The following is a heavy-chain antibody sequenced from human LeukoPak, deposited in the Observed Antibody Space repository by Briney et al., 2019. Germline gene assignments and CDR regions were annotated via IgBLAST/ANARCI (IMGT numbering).Heavy chain of an antibody. CDR1: GYSISSGYY. V-gene: IGHV4-38-2*02. CDR3: ARVVTTVTTFDY. D-gene: IGHD4-17*01. Sequence: SETLSLTCTVSGYSISSGYYWGWIRQPPGKGLEWIGSIYHSGSTYYNPSLKSRVTISVDTSKNQFSLKLSSVTAADTAVYYCARVVTTVTTFDYWGQGTLVTVSS. J-gene: IGHJ4*02. CDR2: IYHSGST.